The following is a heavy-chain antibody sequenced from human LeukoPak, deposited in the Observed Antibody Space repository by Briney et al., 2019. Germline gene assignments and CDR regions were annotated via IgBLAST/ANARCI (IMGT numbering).Heavy chain of an antibody. V-gene: IGHV3-23*01. CDR1: GFTFSNSA. CDR2: LSGSGITT. CDR3: AKGIYSSGWSYFDY. Sequence: GGSLRLSCAASGFTFSNSAMSWVRQAPGRVLEWVSTLSGSGITTYYADSVKGRFTISRDNSKNTLYLQMNSLRAEDTAVYYCAKGIYSSGWSYFDYWGHGTLVTVSS. J-gene: IGHJ4*01. D-gene: IGHD6-19*01.